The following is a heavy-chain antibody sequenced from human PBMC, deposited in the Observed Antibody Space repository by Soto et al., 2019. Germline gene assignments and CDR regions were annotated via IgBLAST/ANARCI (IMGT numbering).Heavy chain of an antibody. CDR2: INPNGGSP. J-gene: IGHJ4*02. Sequence: ASVKVSCKASGYPFTSYHMHWVRQAPGQGLAWMGFINPNGGSPSYAQKFQGRVTMTRDTSTSTVYMELSSLRSEDTAVYYCARAGSSGWYDPIDYWGQGTLVTVSS. V-gene: IGHV1-46*03. CDR1: GYPFTSYH. CDR3: ARAGSSGWYDPIDY. D-gene: IGHD6-19*01.